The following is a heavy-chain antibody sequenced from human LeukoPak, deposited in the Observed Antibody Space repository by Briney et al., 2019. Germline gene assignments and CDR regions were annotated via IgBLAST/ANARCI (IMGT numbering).Heavy chain of an antibody. V-gene: IGHV2-5*02. CDR2: IYWDDDK. D-gene: IGHD6-6*01. CDR3: AHRIAARISGYFDY. Sequence: SGPTLVNPTQTLTLTCAFSGFSLSTSGVGVGWIRQPPGKALEWLALIYWDDDKRYSPSLKSRLTITKDTSKNQVVLTMTNMDPVDTATYYCAHRIAARISGYFDYWGQGTLVTVSS. CDR1: GFSLSTSGVG. J-gene: IGHJ4*02.